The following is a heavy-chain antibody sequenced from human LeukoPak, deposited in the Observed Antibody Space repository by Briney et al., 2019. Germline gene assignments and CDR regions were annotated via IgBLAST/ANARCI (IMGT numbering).Heavy chain of an antibody. CDR1: GFTFDDYD. Sequence: PGRSLRLSCAASGFTFDDYDMHWVRQAPGKGLEWVSGISWNSGNIGYADSVKGRFTISRDNAKNSLYLQMNRLSAEAMVLYYCAKSLHVSSGDIYFDSRGQRTLVTVSP. D-gene: IGHD3-22*01. CDR2: ISWNSGNI. V-gene: IGHV3-9*03. CDR3: AKSLHVSSGDIYFDS. J-gene: IGHJ4*02.